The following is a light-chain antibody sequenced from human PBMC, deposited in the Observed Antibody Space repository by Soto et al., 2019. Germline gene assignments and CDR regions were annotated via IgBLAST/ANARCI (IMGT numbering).Light chain of an antibody. CDR1: QSVSNN. J-gene: IGKJ4*01. CDR3: QQYNNWPGT. CDR2: GAS. V-gene: IGKV3-15*01. Sequence: EIVMTQSPATLSVSPGERATLSCRASQSVSNNLAWYQQKPGQAPRLLIYGASTRATGIPARFSGSGSGTELTLTISSLQSEDFAVYYCQQYNNWPGTFGGGTKVEIK.